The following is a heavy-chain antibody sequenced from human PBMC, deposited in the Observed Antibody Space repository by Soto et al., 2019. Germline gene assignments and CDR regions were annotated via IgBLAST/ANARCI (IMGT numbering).Heavy chain of an antibody. CDR3: ARANSYGYNNWFDP. CDR1: GYTFTGYY. Sequence: GASVKVSCKASGYTFTGYYMHWVRQAPGPGLEWMGWINPNSGGTNYEQKFQGWVTMTRDTSISTAYMELSRLRSDDTAVYYCARANSYGYNNWFDPWGQGTLVTVSS. J-gene: IGHJ5*02. D-gene: IGHD5-18*01. V-gene: IGHV1-2*04. CDR2: INPNSGGT.